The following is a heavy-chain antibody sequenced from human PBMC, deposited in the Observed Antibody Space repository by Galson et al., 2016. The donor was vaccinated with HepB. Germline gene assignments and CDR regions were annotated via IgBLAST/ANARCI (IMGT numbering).Heavy chain of an antibody. D-gene: IGHD2-2*02. Sequence: SLRLSCATSGFTLTHYGMLWVRQAPGKGLEWVAVIWYDGSYKYYADSVEGRFTLSRDISENTVYLQMNSLRGEDTAVYYCAREIPHMVHGGLDYWGQGTLVTVSS. CDR1: GFTLTHYG. CDR2: IWYDGSYK. J-gene: IGHJ4*02. V-gene: IGHV3-33*01. CDR3: AREIPHMVHGGLDY.